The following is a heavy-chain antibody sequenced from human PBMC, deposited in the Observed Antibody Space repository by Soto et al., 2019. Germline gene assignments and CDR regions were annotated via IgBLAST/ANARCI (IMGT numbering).Heavy chain of an antibody. CDR3: AKVSGYDPYYYYYMHV. D-gene: IGHD5-12*01. Sequence: GGSLRLSCAASGFTFSSYAMSWVRQAPGKGLEWVSAISGSGGSTYYADSVKGQFTISRDNSKNTLYLQMNSLRAEDTAVYYCAKVSGYDPYYYYYMHVWGKGTTVTVSS. J-gene: IGHJ6*03. CDR1: GFTFSSYA. CDR2: ISGSGGST. V-gene: IGHV3-23*01.